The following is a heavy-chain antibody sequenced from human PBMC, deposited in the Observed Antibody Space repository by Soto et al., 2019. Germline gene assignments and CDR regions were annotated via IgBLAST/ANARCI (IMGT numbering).Heavy chain of an antibody. J-gene: IGHJ4*02. CDR1: GFTFSSYY. Sequence: QVQLVESGGGLVQPGGSLRLSCAASGFTFSSYYMSWFRQAPGKGLEWVSYISSSGSTIYYADSVKGRFTISRDNAKYSWYWQMNGLRADDTAVYYCARFLPSARGVLDSWGQGTRVTVSS. CDR3: ARFLPSARGVLDS. D-gene: IGHD6-6*01. CDR2: ISSSGSTI. V-gene: IGHV3-11*01.